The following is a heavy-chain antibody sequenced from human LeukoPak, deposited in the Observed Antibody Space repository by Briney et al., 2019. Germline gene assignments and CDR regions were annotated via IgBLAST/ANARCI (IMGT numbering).Heavy chain of an antibody. CDR2: INPNSGGT. D-gene: IGHD3-22*01. V-gene: IGHV1-2*04. Sequence: ASVKVSCKASGGTFSSYAISWVRQAPGQGLEWMGWINPNSGGTNYAQKFQGWVTMTRDTSISTAYMELSRLRSDDTAVYYCARSDYYDSSGPFFDYGMDVWGQGTTVTVSS. CDR3: ARSDYYDSSGPFFDYGMDV. CDR1: GGTFSSYA. J-gene: IGHJ6*02.